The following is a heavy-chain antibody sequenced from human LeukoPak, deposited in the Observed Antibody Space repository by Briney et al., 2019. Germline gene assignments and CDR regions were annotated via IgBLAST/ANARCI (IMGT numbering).Heavy chain of an antibody. CDR3: ARGGTMVRGPRSGMDV. CDR1: GGSISSYY. V-gene: IGHV4-39*01. D-gene: IGHD3-10*01. J-gene: IGHJ6*02. Sequence: PSETLSLTCTVSGGSISSYYWGWIRQPPGKGLEWIGSIYYSGSTYYNPSLKSRVTISVDTSKNQFSLKLSSVTAADTAVYYCARGGTMVRGPRSGMDVWGQGTTVTVSS. CDR2: IYYSGST.